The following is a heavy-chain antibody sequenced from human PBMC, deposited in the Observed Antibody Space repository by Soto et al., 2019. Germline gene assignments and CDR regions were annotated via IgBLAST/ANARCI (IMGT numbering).Heavy chain of an antibody. Sequence: QVRLVQSGAEVREPGSSVKVSCKASRGTFSSYRFNWVRQARGQGLEWLGGIVPIYRTADYAQKFQGRVTITADESTRTVYMELSSLKSQDTALYYCARDSGAKLSSSWGQGTLVTVSS. CDR3: ARDSGAKLSSS. J-gene: IGHJ4*02. CDR2: IVPIYRTA. V-gene: IGHV1-69*01. CDR1: RGTFSSYR. D-gene: IGHD6-13*01.